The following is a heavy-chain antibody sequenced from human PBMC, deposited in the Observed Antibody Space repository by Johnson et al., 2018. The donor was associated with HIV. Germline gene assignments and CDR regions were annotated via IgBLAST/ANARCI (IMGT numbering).Heavy chain of an antibody. CDR1: GFTFSSYA. Sequence: VQLVESGGGLVQPGGSLRLSCAASGFTFSSYAMSWVRQAPGKGLEWVSAISGRVGNTYYANSVKGRFTISRDNSKNTLYLQMNSLRAEDTAVYYCARDEVDERIREGSWGMDIWGQGTMVTVSS. CDR2: ISGRVGNT. CDR3: ARDEVDERIREGSWGMDI. V-gene: IGHV3-23*04. J-gene: IGHJ3*02. D-gene: IGHD3-16*01.